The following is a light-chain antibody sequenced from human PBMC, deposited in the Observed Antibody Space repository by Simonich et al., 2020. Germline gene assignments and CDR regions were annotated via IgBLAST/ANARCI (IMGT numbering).Light chain of an antibody. V-gene: IGLV2-14*03. CDR3: SSYTSSSTLVV. Sequence: QSALTQPASVSGSPGQSITISCTGTSSDVGGYNYVSWYQQHPGKAPKLMIYDVSKRPSGVSNRFAGSKAGNTASLTSSGLQAEDEADYYCSSYTSSSTLVVFGGGTKLTVL. CDR1: SSDVGGYNY. J-gene: IGLJ2*01. CDR2: DVS.